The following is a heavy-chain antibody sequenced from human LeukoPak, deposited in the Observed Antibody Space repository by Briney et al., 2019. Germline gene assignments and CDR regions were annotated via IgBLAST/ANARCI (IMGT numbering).Heavy chain of an antibody. J-gene: IGHJ5*02. CDR3: ARLLRGGYNWFDP. V-gene: IGHV4-34*01. CDR1: GGSFSGYY. D-gene: IGHD3-16*01. CDR2: INHSGST. Sequence: SETLSLTCAVDGGSFSGYYWSRIRQPPGKGLEWVGEINHSGSTNYHPSLKSRVTISGDTSKNQFSLKLSSVTAADTAVYYCARLLRGGYNWFDPWGQGTLVTVSS.